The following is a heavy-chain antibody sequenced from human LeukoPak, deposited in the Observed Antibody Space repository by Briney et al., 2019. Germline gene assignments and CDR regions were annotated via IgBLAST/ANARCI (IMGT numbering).Heavy chain of an antibody. CDR3: ARDGSGSLGGRYNWFDP. CDR1: GFTFSSYA. Sequence: GSLRLSCAASGFTFSSYAMSWVRQAPGKGLEWIGYIYTSGGTNYNPSLKSRVTMSVDTSKNQFSLKLSSVTAADTAVYYCARDGSGSLGGRYNWFDPWGQGTLVTVSS. V-gene: IGHV4-4*09. D-gene: IGHD3-10*01. J-gene: IGHJ5*02. CDR2: IYTSGGT.